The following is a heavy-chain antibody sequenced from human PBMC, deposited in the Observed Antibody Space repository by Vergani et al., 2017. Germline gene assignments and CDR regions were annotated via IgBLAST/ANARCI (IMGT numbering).Heavy chain of an antibody. D-gene: IGHD1-26*01. Sequence: EVQLVESGGGLVKPGGSLRLSCAASGFTFSSYSMNWVRQAPGKGLEWVSSISSSSSYIYYADSVKGRFTISRDNAKNSLYLQMNSLRAEDTAVYYCAGHAQEGVGAPLDYWGQGTLVTVSS. J-gene: IGHJ4*02. CDR2: ISSSSSYI. CDR1: GFTFSSYS. CDR3: AGHAQEGVGAPLDY. V-gene: IGHV3-21*01.